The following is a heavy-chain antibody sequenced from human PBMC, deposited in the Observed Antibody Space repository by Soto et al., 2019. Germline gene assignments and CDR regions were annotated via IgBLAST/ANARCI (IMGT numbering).Heavy chain of an antibody. D-gene: IGHD3-3*01. J-gene: IGHJ6*03. V-gene: IGHV4-59*08. CDR3: ARQGVWSGYFYYYYMDV. CDR1: GGSISSYY. Sequence: QVQLQESGPGLVKPSETPSLTCTVSGGSISSYYWSWIRQPPGKGLEWIGYIYYSGSTNYNPSLKSRVTISVDTSKNQFSLKLSSVTAADTAVYYCARQGVWSGYFYYYYMDVWGKGTTVTVSS. CDR2: IYYSGST.